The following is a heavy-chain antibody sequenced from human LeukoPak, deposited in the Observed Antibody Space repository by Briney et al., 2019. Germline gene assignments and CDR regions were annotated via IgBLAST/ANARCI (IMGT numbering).Heavy chain of an antibody. CDR2: ICHGAST. CDR3: ARFGALVATIGKRFDP. D-gene: IGHD5-12*01. J-gene: IGHJ5*02. CDR1: GGSISNYF. V-gene: IGHV4-59*01. Sequence: TSEILSLTCSVSGGSISNYFWSWIRQPPGKGLEWIGYICHGASTYYNPSLKSRVTISVDTSKNRFSLKLSSVTAADTAVYFCARFGALVATIGKRFDPWGQGTLVTVSS.